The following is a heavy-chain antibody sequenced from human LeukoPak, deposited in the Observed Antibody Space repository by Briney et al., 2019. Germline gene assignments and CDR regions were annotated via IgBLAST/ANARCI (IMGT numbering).Heavy chain of an antibody. V-gene: IGHV3-30-3*01. J-gene: IGHJ4*02. D-gene: IGHD2-21*02. CDR3: ARENPACGEDCYFDY. CDR2: ISYDGTNK. Sequence: PGRSLRLPCAASGFTFGSYAMHWVRQAPGRGLEWVAGISYDGTNKYYADSVKGRFTISRDNSKNTLYLQMNSLRTDDTAVYYCARENPACGEDCYFDYWGQGTLVTVSS. CDR1: GFTFGSYA.